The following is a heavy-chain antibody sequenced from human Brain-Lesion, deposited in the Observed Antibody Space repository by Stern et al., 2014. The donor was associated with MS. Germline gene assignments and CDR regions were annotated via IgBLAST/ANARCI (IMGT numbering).Heavy chain of an antibody. D-gene: IGHD3-16*02. CDR3: ARSDYHYVWGSNRYRTTRYFFDY. CDR1: GFTFRFYW. Sequence: VQLGQSGGGLVQPGGSLRLSCAASGFTFRFYWMNWVRQTPGKGLEWVANIKQDGSEKFYVGSVKGRFTISRDNTWNSLYLQMNSLRVEDTAVYYCARSDYHYVWGSNRYRTTRYFFDYWSQGTLVSVSS. CDR2: IKQDGSEK. V-gene: IGHV3-7*01. J-gene: IGHJ4*02.